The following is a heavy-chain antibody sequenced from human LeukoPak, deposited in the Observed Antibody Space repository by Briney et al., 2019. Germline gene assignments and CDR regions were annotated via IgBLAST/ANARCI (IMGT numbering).Heavy chain of an antibody. CDR3: ASTGTIRNWYFDL. D-gene: IGHD1-1*01. CDR2: VFYSGDS. CDR1: GDSISGYY. V-gene: IGHV4-59*01. Sequence: SETLSLTCTVFGDSISGYYWNWIRQPPGKGLEWLGYVFYSGDSNYNPSLKSRVTISEDTSKNQFSLKLSSVTAADTAVYYCASTGTIRNWYFDLWGRGTLVTVSS. J-gene: IGHJ2*01.